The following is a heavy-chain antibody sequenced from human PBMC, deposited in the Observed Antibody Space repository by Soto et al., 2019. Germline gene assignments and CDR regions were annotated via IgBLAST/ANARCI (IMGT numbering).Heavy chain of an antibody. V-gene: IGHV1-2*02. J-gene: IGHJ4*02. D-gene: IGHD3-16*01. CDR1: GYTFTDYF. CDR2: INGNSGGT. Sequence: WASVKVSCKASGYTFTDYFMHWVRQAPGQGLEWMGWINGNSGGTSYAQKFQGRVAMTRDTSISTAYMELSSLTFDDTAVYYCARDPADSMIGIDYWGQGTLVTVSS. CDR3: ARDPADSMIGIDY.